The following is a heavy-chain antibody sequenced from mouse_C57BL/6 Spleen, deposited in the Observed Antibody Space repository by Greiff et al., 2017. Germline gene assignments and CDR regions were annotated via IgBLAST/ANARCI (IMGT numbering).Heavy chain of an antibody. J-gene: IGHJ2*01. CDR1: GYTFTSYW. CDR3: ARRTVFDY. Sequence: VQLQQPGAELVMPGASVKLSCKASGYTFTSYWMHWVKQRPGQGLEWIGEIDPSDSYTNYNQKFKGKSTLTVDKSSSTAYMQLSSLTSEDSAVYYCARRTVFDYWGQGTTLTVSS. CDR2: IDPSDSYT. V-gene: IGHV1-69*01.